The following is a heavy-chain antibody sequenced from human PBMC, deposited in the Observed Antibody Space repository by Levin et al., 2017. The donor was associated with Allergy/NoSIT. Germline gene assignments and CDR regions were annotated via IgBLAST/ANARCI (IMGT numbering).Heavy chain of an antibody. V-gene: IGHV3-30-3*01. CDR2: VSYDGSYK. J-gene: IGHJ4*02. CDR1: GFTFSSYA. D-gene: IGHD5-12*01. Sequence: PGGSLRLSCTASGFTFSSYAMHWVRQAPGKGLEWVAVVSYDGSYKYYADSVKGRFTISRDNSKNTLYLHMNSLRAEDTAVYYCATLTPGGYESIDYWGQGTLLTVSS. CDR3: ATLTPGGYESIDY.